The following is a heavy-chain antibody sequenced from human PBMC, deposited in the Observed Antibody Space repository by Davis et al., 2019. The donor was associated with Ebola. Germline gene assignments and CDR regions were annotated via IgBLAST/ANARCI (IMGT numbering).Heavy chain of an antibody. V-gene: IGHV3-30-3*01. D-gene: IGHD2-15*01. CDR1: GFTFSSYA. CDR2: ISYDGSNK. Sequence: PGGSLRLSCAASGFTFSSYAMHWVRQAPGKGLEWVAVISYDGSNKYYADSVKGRFTISRDNSKNRLYLQMNSLRAEDTAVYYCARGNIEMVPAAPYIWGQGTMVTVSS. J-gene: IGHJ3*02. CDR3: ARGNIEMVPAAPYI.